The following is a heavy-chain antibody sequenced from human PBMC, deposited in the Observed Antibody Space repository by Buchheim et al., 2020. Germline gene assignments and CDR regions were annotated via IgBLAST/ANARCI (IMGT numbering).Heavy chain of an antibody. CDR3: ARDPYCSGGSCYREADY. J-gene: IGHJ4*02. V-gene: IGHV3-11*06. D-gene: IGHD2-15*01. CDR1: GFTFCDYY. Sequence: QVQLVESGGGLVKPGGSLRLSCAASGFTFCDYYMSWIRQAPGKGREWVSYISSSSSYTNYADSVKGRFTISRDNAKNSLYLQMNSLRAEDTAVYYCARDPYCSGGSCYREADYWGQGTL. CDR2: ISSSSSYT.